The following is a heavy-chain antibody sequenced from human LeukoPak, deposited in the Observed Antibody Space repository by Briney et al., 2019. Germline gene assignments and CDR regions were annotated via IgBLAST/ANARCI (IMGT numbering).Heavy chain of an antibody. CDR2: INHSGST. CDR1: GGSFSGYY. D-gene: IGHD7-27*01. CDR3: ARFSAAPLGRAYFDY. V-gene: IGHV4-34*01. Sequence: SETLSLTCAVYGGSFSGYYWSWIRQPPGKGLEWIGEINHSGSTNYNPSLKSRVTISADTSKNQFSLKLSSVTAADTAVYYCARFSAAPLGRAYFDYWGQGTLVTVSS. J-gene: IGHJ4*02.